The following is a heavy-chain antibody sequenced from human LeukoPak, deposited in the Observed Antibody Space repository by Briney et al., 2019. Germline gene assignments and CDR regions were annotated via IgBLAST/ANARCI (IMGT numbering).Heavy chain of an antibody. D-gene: IGHD4-23*01. Sequence: PRGSLRLSCEVSGIGFSSYAMSWVRQAPGKGPEWVSVIRESGGSTAYADSVTGRFTISRDNSKNTLYLQMNSLRAEDTAVYYCAKGTAVGPSQGDVWGQGTTVTVSS. CDR2: IRESGGST. V-gene: IGHV3-23*01. J-gene: IGHJ6*02. CDR1: GIGFSSYA. CDR3: AKGTAVGPSQGDV.